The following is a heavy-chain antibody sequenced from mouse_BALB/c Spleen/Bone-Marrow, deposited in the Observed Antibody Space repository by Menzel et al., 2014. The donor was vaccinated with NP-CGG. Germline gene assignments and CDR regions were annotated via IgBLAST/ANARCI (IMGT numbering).Heavy chain of an antibody. CDR3: ARLDSSGSNYFDC. V-gene: IGHV5-9-4*01. J-gene: IGHJ2*01. CDR2: INSGGSYT. Sequence: EVKLVESGGGLVKPGGSLKLACAASGFSFXTYAMSWVRQSPEKRLEWVATINSGGSYTYYPDTVTGRFTISRDNAKNTLYLEMSSLRSEDAAMYYCARLDSSGSNYFDCWGQGTTLTVSS. CDR1: GFSFXTYA. D-gene: IGHD3-2*01.